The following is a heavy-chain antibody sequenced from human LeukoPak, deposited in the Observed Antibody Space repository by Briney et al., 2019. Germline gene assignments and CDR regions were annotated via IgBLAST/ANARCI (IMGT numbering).Heavy chain of an antibody. Sequence: GGSLRLSCAASGFTFSDYYMSWIRQAPGKGLEWVSYISSSGSTIYYADPVKGRFTISRDNAKNSLYLQMNSLRAEDTAVYYCAALGEFLERPLDYWGQGTLVTVSS. V-gene: IGHV3-11*01. CDR3: AALGEFLERPLDY. CDR2: ISSSGSTI. CDR1: GFTFSDYY. D-gene: IGHD3-10*01. J-gene: IGHJ4*02.